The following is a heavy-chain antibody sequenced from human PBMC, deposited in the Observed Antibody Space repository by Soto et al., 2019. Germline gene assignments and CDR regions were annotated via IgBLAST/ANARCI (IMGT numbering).Heavy chain of an antibody. D-gene: IGHD5-18*01. CDR2: ISYDGSNK. V-gene: IGHV3-30*18. CDR1: GFTFSSYG. Sequence: QEQLVESGGGVVQPGRSLRLSCAASGFTFSSYGMHWVRQAPGKGREWVAVISYDGSNKYYVDSVKGRFTISRDTSNNTLYRQMNGLRAEYTAVYYCAKGRTAMTYFGYWGQGTLVTVSS. CDR3: AKGRTAMTYFGY. J-gene: IGHJ4*02.